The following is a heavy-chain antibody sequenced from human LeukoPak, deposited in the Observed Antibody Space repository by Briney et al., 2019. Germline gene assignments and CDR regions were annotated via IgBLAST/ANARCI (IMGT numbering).Heavy chain of an antibody. CDR1: GCSVTSYW. D-gene: IGHD2-15*01. CDR3: ARGCSGGSCCSFYYYYGMDV. Sequence: GESLKISRKGSGCSVTSYWISWVRQMPGKGPEWMGRVDPSDSYTNYSPSFQGHVTISADKSISTADLQWSSLKASDTAMYYGARGCSGGSCCSFYYYYGMDVWGQGTTVTVSS. CDR2: VDPSDSYT. J-gene: IGHJ6*02. V-gene: IGHV5-10-1*01.